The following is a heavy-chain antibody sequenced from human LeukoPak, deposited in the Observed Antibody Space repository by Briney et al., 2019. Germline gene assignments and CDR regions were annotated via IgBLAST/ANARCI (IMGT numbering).Heavy chain of an antibody. CDR3: ARESTVTDAFDI. Sequence: SETLSLTCIVSGGSISSYYWSWIRQPPGKGLEWIGYIYYSGSTNYNPSLKSRVTISVDTSKNQFSLKLSSVTAADTAVYYCARESTVTDAFDIWGQGTMVTVSS. D-gene: IGHD4-17*01. CDR1: GGSISSYY. CDR2: IYYSGST. V-gene: IGHV4-59*01. J-gene: IGHJ3*02.